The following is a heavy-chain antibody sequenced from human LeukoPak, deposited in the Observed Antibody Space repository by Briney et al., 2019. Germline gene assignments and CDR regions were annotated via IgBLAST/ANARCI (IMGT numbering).Heavy chain of an antibody. D-gene: IGHD3-10*01. CDR2: ISTSGTTT. Sequence: LSLTCTVSGGSISSYYMSWIRQAPGKGLEWISYISTSGTTTYYADSVKGRFTISRDDAKNSLYLQMNSLRADDTALYYCARVRGSYSVDYWGQGTLVTVSS. V-gene: IGHV3-11*04. CDR1: GGSISSYY. J-gene: IGHJ4*02. CDR3: ARVRGSYSVDY.